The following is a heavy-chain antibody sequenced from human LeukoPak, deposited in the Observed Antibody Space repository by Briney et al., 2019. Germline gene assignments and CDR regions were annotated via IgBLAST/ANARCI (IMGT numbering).Heavy chain of an antibody. CDR2: IYYSGST. J-gene: IGHJ4*02. D-gene: IGHD7-27*01. V-gene: IGHV4-59*08. CDR3: ARGFRGDNFDY. CDR1: GGSISSYY. Sequence: PSETLSLTCTVSGGSISSYYWSWIRQPPGKGLEWIGYIYYSGSTNYNPSLKSRVTISVDTSKNQFSLKLSSVTAADTAVYFCARGFRGDNFDYWGQGTQVTVSS.